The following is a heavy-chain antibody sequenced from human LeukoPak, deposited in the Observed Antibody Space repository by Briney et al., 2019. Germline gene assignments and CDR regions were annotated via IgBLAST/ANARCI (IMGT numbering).Heavy chain of an antibody. CDR3: AREGEQWLVSPWFDY. J-gene: IGHJ4*02. D-gene: IGHD6-19*01. Sequence: EASVKVSCRVSGYTFSGYNVHWVRQAPGQGLEWMGWINPNTGDTQYLQKFQGRVTMTRDTSISTAYMELSSLRSDDTAIYYCAREGEQWLVSPWFDYWGQGTLVTVSS. CDR1: GYTFSGYN. V-gene: IGHV1-2*02. CDR2: INPNTGDT.